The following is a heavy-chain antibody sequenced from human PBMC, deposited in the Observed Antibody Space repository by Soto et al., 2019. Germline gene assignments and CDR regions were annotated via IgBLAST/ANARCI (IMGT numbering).Heavy chain of an antibody. CDR2: IYYSGST. V-gene: IGHV4-39*01. CDR1: GGSISSSSYY. Sequence: SETLSLTCTVSGGSISSSSYYWGWIRQPPGKGLEWIGSIYYSGSTYYNPSLKSRVTISVDTSKNQFSLKLSSVTAADTAVYYCARHKLYAMTGVDYWGQGTLVTVSS. J-gene: IGHJ4*02. CDR3: ARHKLYAMTGVDY. D-gene: IGHD2-8*01.